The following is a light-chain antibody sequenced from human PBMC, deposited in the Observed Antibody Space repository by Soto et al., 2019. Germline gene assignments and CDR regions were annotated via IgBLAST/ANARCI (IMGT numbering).Light chain of an antibody. V-gene: IGKV3D-15*01. CDR2: GTF. J-gene: IGKJ1*01. CDR1: QSVSSN. Sequence: EIVMTQSPATLSVSPGERATLSCRASQSVSSNLAWYQQKPGQAPRLLIYGTFNRATGIPDRFSCSGSGTEFTLTISSLQSEDFAVYYCQQYNNWPRGTFGQGTKVEI. CDR3: QQYNNWPRGT.